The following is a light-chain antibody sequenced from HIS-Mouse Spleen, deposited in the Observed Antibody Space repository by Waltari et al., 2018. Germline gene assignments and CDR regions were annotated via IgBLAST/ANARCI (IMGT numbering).Light chain of an antibody. CDR3: MQGTHWPT. CDR2: KVS. Sequence: DVVMTQSPLSLPVTLGQPASISCRSSQSLVHSDGHTYLNWFQQRPGQSPRRLIYKVSNRDSGVPDRFSGSGSGTDFTLKISRVEAEDVGVYYCMQGTHWPTFGQGTKVEIK. V-gene: IGKV2-30*02. CDR1: QSLVHSDGHTY. J-gene: IGKJ1*01.